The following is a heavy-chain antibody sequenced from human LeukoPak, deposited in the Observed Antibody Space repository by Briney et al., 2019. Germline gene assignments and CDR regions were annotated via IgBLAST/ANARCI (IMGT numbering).Heavy chain of an antibody. V-gene: IGHV4-39*07. CDR3: ARADGRLAIDIDY. CDR1: GGSIRSNNYY. J-gene: IGHJ4*02. CDR2: IYYSGST. Sequence: SETLSLTCTVSGGSIRSNNYYWGWVRQPPGKGLEWIGTIYYSGSTSYNPSLKSRVTISVDMSKNQFSLRLSSVTAADTAVYYCARADGRLAIDIDYWGQGTLVTVSS. D-gene: IGHD5-12*01.